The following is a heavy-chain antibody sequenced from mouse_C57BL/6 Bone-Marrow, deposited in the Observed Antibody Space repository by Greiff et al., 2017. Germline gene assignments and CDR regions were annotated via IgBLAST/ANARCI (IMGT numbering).Heavy chain of an antibody. J-gene: IGHJ2*01. V-gene: IGHV1-18*01. CDR3: ARTGAITTVVFDY. CDR1: GYTFTDYN. D-gene: IGHD1-1*01. Sequence: VQLKESGPELVKPGASVKIPCKASGYTFTDYNMDWVKQSHGKSLEWIGDINPNNGGTIYNQKFKGKATLTVDKSSSTAYMELRSLTSEDTAVYYCARTGAITTVVFDYWGQGTTLTVSS. CDR2: INPNNGGT.